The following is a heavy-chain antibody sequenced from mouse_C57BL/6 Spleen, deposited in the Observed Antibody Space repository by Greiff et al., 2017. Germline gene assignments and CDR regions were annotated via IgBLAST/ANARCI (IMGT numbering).Heavy chain of an antibody. CDR3: AIYYGNYFDY. CDR1: GYSITSGYY. V-gene: IGHV3-6*01. J-gene: IGHJ2*01. D-gene: IGHD2-1*01. Sequence: EVQLVESGPGLVKPSQSLSLTCSVTGYSITSGYYWNWIRQFPGNKLEWMGYISYDGSNNYNPALKNRIPITRDTSKNQFFLKLNSVTTEDTATYYCAIYYGNYFDYWGQGTTLTVSS. CDR2: ISYDGSN.